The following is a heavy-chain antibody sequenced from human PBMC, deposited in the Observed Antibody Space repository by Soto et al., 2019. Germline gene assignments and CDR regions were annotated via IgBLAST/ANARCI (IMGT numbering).Heavy chain of an antibody. CDR1: GFTFSSYA. J-gene: IGHJ4*02. V-gene: IGHV3-23*01. Sequence: GGSLRLSCAASGFTFSSYAMSWVRQAPGKGLEWVSAISGSGGSTYYADSVKGRFTISRDNSKNTLYLQMNSLRAEDTAVYYCANIRDYYDSSGYYFAYWGQGTLVTVSS. D-gene: IGHD3-22*01. CDR3: ANIRDYYDSSGYYFAY. CDR2: ISGSGGST.